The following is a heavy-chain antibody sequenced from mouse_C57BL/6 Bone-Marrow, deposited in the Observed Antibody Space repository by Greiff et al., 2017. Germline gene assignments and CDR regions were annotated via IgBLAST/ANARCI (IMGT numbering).Heavy chain of an antibody. Sequence: EVQRVESGGGLVKPGGSLKLSCAASGFTFSSYAMSWVRQTPEKRLEWVATISDGGRYTYYPDNVKGRFTISRDNDKNNLYLQMSHLKSEDTAMYYCARDQAWFAYWGQGTLVTVSA. V-gene: IGHV5-4*01. CDR3: ARDQAWFAY. D-gene: IGHD3-2*02. CDR1: GFTFSSYA. J-gene: IGHJ3*01. CDR2: ISDGGRYT.